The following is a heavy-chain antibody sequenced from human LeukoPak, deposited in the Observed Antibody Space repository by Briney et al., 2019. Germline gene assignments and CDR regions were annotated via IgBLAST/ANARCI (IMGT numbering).Heavy chain of an antibody. V-gene: IGHV1-3*03. D-gene: IGHD6-13*01. Sequence: GASVKVSCKASGYTFTSYAMHWVRQAPGQRLEWMGWINAGNGNTKYSQEFQGRVTITRDTSASTAYMELSSLRSEDMAVYYCARGYSAAGDYYFDYWGQGTLATVSS. CDR2: INAGNGNT. CDR1: GYTFTSYA. J-gene: IGHJ4*02. CDR3: ARGYSAAGDYYFDY.